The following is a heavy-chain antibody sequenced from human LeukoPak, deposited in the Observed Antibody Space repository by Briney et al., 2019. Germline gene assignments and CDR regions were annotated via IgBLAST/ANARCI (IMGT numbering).Heavy chain of an antibody. CDR3: AKSNGYGLVDI. Sequence: GSLRLSCAASRFTFSTYSMNWVRQAPGKGLEWIGNIFYSGSTYYSPSLRSRVTISLDTSRNQFSLKLNSVTAADTAVYYCAKSNGYGLVDIWGQGTMVTVSS. CDR1: RFTFSTYS. J-gene: IGHJ3*02. CDR2: IFYSGST. V-gene: IGHV4-39*07. D-gene: IGHD3-10*01.